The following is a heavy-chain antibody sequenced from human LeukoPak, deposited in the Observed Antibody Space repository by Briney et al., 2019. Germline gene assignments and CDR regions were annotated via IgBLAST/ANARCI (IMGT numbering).Heavy chain of an antibody. V-gene: IGHV4-61*02. CDR3: ATSASSGSNYFDP. D-gene: IGHD4/OR15-4a*01. CDR2: IHSSGST. J-gene: IGHJ5*02. Sequence: SETLSLTCTVSGGSITSGSYYWTWIRQPAGKGLEWVGRIHSSGSTNYNPSLNSRVTVSADASNNQFSLKLSSVTAADTAIYYCATSASSGSNYFDPWGQGILVTVSS. CDR1: GGSITSGSYY.